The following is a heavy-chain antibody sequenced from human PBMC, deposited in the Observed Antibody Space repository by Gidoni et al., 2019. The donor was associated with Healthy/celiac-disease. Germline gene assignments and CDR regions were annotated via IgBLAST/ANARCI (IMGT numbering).Heavy chain of an antibody. Sequence: QVQLQQSGPGLVKPSQTPSLTCAITGDSASSNSAAWTWIRKSPSRGLEWLGSTYYRYKCYHDYAVSVKSRITINPDTSKNQFSLQLNFVTPDDTAVYYCAREGYGGVVAFDIWGQGIMVTVSS. CDR3: AREGYGGVVAFDI. CDR1: GDSASSNSAA. D-gene: IGHD3-16*01. V-gene: IGHV6-1*01. J-gene: IGHJ3*02. CDR2: TYYRYKCYH.